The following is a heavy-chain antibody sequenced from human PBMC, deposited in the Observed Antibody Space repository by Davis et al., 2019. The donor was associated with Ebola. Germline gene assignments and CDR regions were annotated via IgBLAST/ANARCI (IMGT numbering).Heavy chain of an antibody. Sequence: GESLKISCTASGFTFGDYAMSWVRQASGKGLEWVGRIRSKANSYATAYAASVKGRFTISRDDSKNTAYLQMNSLKTEDTAVYYCTTTYGDYGNDYWGQGTLVTVSS. CDR3: TTTYGDYGNDY. J-gene: IGHJ4*02. V-gene: IGHV3-73*01. CDR2: IRSKANSYAT. D-gene: IGHD4-17*01. CDR1: GFTFGDYA.